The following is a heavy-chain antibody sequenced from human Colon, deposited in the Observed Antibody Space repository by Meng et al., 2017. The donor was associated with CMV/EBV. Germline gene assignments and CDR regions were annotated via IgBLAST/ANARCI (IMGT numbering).Heavy chain of an antibody. V-gene: IGHV3-7*04. Sequence: GESLKISCEVSGLTFSRYWFSWVRQAPEKGLEWVANIHPDGDERYYLDSVNGRFTIFRDNAKNSLYLQMNSLRVEDTAVYYCVTDTIGVRGYWGQGTLVTVSS. CDR3: VTDTIGVRGY. CDR2: IHPDGDER. J-gene: IGHJ4*02. D-gene: IGHD3-9*01. CDR1: GLTFSRYW.